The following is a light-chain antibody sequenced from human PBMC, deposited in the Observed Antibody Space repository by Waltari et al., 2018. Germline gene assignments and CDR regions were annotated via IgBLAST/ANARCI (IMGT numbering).Light chain of an antibody. CDR1: SSDIGVYNY. Sequence: QSALTQPASVSGSPGQSITISCFGTSSDIGVYNYVSWYQQYPGKAPKLMIYDVSKRPPAVSDRFYGSKSDNTASLTISGLRAEDEADYYCNSYTRKTASVVFGGGTKLTVL. J-gene: IGLJ3*02. V-gene: IGLV2-14*01. CDR3: NSYTRKTASVV. CDR2: DVS.